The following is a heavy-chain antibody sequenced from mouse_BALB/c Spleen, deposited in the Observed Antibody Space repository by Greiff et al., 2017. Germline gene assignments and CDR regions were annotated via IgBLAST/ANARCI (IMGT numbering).Heavy chain of an antibody. Sequence: VQLQQSGAELVRPGVSVKISCKGSGYTFTDYAMHWVKQSHAKSLEWIGVISTYYGDASYNQKFKGKATMTVDKSSSTAYMELARLTSEDSAIYYCARFDGSSGFAYWGQGTLVTVSA. D-gene: IGHD1-1*01. CDR3: ARFDGSSGFAY. V-gene: IGHV1S137*01. J-gene: IGHJ3*01. CDR1: GYTFTDYA. CDR2: ISTYYGDA.